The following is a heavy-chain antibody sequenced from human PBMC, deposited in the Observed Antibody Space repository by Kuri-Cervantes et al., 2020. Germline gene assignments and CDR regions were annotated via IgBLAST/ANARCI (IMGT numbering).Heavy chain of an antibody. V-gene: IGHV3-35*01. J-gene: IGHJ5*02. CDR2: VSWNGSRT. CDR1: GFTFSNSD. Sequence: GGSLRLSCAASGFTFSNSDMNWVHQSPGKGLEWVSGVSWNGSRTHYADSVKGRFIISRDNSRNTLYLQMNSLRAEDTAVYYCAKVGPMVRGIAFDPWGQGTLVTVSS. CDR3: AKVGPMVRGIAFDP. D-gene: IGHD3-10*01.